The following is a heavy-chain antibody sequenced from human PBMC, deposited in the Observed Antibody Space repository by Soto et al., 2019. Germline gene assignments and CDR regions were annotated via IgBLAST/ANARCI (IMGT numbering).Heavy chain of an antibody. D-gene: IGHD3-22*01. CDR2: IIPILGIA. CDR3: ARDYMYDSSGYVVPDAFDI. CDR1: GGGLRSYT. J-gene: IGHJ3*02. V-gene: IGHV1-69*04. Sequence: SVKVSWKAGGGGLRSYTVSWGRQAPGKGLEWMGRIIPILGIANYAQKFQGRVTITADKSTSTAYMELSSLRSDDTAVYYCARDYMYDSSGYVVPDAFDIWGQGTMVTVSS.